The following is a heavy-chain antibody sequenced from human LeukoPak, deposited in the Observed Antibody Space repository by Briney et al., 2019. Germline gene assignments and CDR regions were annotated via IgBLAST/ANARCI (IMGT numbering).Heavy chain of an antibody. CDR3: ARDVVPAAIGYYFDY. Sequence: GGSLRLSCAASGFTFSSYAMSWVRQAPGKGLEWVSAISGSGGSTYYADSVKGRFTISRDNAKNSVYLQMSSLRAEDTAVYYCARDVVPAAIGYYFDYWGQGTLVTVSS. D-gene: IGHD2-2*02. CDR1: GFTFSSYA. J-gene: IGHJ4*02. CDR2: ISGSGGST. V-gene: IGHV3-23*01.